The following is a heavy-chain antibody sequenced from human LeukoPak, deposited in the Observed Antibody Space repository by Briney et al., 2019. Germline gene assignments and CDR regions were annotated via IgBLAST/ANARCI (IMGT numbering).Heavy chain of an antibody. CDR1: GGSISSGDYY. Sequence: PSQTLSLTCTVSGGSISSGDYYWSWIRQPPGKGLEWIGYIYYSGSTYYNPSLKSRVTISVDTSKNQFSLKLSSVTAADTAVYYCATVDPAGPDAFDIWGQGTMVTVSS. J-gene: IGHJ3*02. V-gene: IGHV4-30-4*01. CDR3: ATVDPAGPDAFDI. D-gene: IGHD2-2*03. CDR2: IYYSGST.